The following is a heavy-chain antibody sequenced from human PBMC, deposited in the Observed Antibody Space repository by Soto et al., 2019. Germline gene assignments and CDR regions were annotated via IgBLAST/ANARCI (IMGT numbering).Heavy chain of an antibody. V-gene: IGHV3-30*18. CDR2: ISYDGSNK. Sequence: PGGSLRLSCAASGFTFSSYGMHWVRQAPGKGLEWVAVISYDGSNKYYADSVKGRFTISRDNSKNTLYLQMNSLRAEDTAVYYCAKGMDIVATLDYWGQGTLVTVSS. CDR3: AKGMDIVATLDY. CDR1: GFTFSSYG. J-gene: IGHJ4*02. D-gene: IGHD5-12*01.